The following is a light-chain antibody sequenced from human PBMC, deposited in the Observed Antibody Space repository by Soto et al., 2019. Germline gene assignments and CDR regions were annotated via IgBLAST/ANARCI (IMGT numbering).Light chain of an antibody. CDR1: TSDVGGYNY. CDR2: EVS. Sequence: QLVLTQPASVSGSPGQSITISCTGTTSDVGGYNYVSWYQQHPGKVPKLLIHEVSNRPSGVSNRFSGSKSGNTASLTISGRQAEDEADYYCLSKTSSISDVFGTGTKLTVL. CDR3: LSKTSSISDV. V-gene: IGLV2-14*01. J-gene: IGLJ1*01.